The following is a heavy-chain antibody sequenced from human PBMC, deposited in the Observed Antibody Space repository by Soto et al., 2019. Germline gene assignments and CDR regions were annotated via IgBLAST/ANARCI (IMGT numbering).Heavy chain of an antibody. CDR2: INPSGGST. J-gene: IGHJ6*02. Sequence: ASVKVSCKASGYTFTSYYMHWVRQAPGQGLEWMGIINPSGGSTSYAQKFQGRVTMTRDTSTSTVYMELSSLRSEDTAVYYCAREVEDWCGELFGYSYGMDVWGQGTTVTVSS. CDR1: GYTFTSYY. CDR3: AREVEDWCGELFGYSYGMDV. V-gene: IGHV1-46*01. D-gene: IGHD3-10*01.